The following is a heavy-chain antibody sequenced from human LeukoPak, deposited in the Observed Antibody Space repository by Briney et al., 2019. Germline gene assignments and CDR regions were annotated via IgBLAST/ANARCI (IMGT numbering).Heavy chain of an antibody. CDR2: IGGSGSNT. V-gene: IGHV3-23*01. CDR3: GRDPNGDYVGAFEF. J-gene: IGHJ3*01. D-gene: IGHD4-17*01. CDR1: DFTFPNYA. Sequence: LGGSLRLSCVASDFTFPNYAMTWVRLAPGKGLEWVSSIGGSGSNTNYADSVRGRFTVSRDNSKNTLYLQMNSLRAEDTAVYYCGRDPNGDYVGAFEFWGQGTLVSVSS.